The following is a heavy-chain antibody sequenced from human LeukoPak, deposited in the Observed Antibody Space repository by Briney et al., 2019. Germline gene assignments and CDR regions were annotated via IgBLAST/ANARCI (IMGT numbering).Heavy chain of an antibody. CDR3: AREHYDSSGYYLPFDY. CDR1: GGSISSYY. D-gene: IGHD3-22*01. J-gene: IGHJ4*02. CDR2: IYSSGAT. Sequence: PSETLSLTCTVSGGSISSYYWSWIRQLAGKGLEWIGRIYSSGATNYNPSLKSRVTMSLDTSKNQFSLKLRSVTAADTAVYYCAREHYDSSGYYLPFDYWGQGTLVTVSS. V-gene: IGHV4-4*07.